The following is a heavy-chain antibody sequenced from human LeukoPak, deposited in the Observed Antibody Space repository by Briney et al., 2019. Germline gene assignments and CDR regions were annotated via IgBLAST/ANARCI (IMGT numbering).Heavy chain of an antibody. CDR1: GFTFSTYS. Sequence: GGSLRLSCAASGFTFSTYSMIWVREAPGKGLEWLSYITSDSNTIYYADSVRGRFTIYRDNAKNSLFLQMDSLRDEDTSVYYCARDRPNTGFDFDYWGRGTLVTVSS. D-gene: IGHD1-14*01. CDR2: ITSDSNTI. V-gene: IGHV3-48*02. J-gene: IGHJ4*02. CDR3: ARDRPNTGFDFDY.